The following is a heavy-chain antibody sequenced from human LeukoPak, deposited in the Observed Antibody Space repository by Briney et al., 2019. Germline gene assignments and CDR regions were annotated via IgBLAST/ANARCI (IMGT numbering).Heavy chain of an antibody. CDR3: ARAIGWIVD. V-gene: IGHV6-1*01. J-gene: IGHJ1*01. D-gene: IGHD6-19*01. CDR2: TYYRSKWYN. CDR1: GDSVSSNSAA. Sequence: SQTLSLTCAIFGDSVSSNSAAWNWIRQSPSKGLEWLGRTYYRSKWYNGYAVSVKSRITISADTPKNQFSLRLNSVTPEDTAVYYCARAIGWIVDWGQGTLSPS.